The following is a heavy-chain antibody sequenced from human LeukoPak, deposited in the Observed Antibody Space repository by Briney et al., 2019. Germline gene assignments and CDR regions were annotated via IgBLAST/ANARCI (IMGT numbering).Heavy chain of an antibody. Sequence: SETLSLTCTVSGGSISSYYWSWIRQPPGKGLEWVGYIYYSGSTNYNPSLKSRVTISVDTSKNQFSLKLTSVTAADTAVYYCARNHYGHPLDYWGQGTLVTVSS. CDR3: ARNHYGHPLDY. CDR1: GGSISSYY. V-gene: IGHV4-59*01. J-gene: IGHJ4*02. CDR2: IYYSGST. D-gene: IGHD4-17*01.